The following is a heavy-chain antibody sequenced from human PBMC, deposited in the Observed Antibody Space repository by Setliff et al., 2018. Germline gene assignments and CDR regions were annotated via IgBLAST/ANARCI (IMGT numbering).Heavy chain of an antibody. CDR3: ARGDFWSGYSDNLNWFDP. V-gene: IGHV4-34*01. Sequence: SETLSLTCAVYGGSFSGYYWSWIRQPPGKGLEWIGEINHSGSTNYNPSLKSRVTISVDTSKNQFSLTLSSVTAADTAAYYCARGDFWSGYSDNLNWFDPWGQGTLVTVSS. D-gene: IGHD3-3*01. J-gene: IGHJ5*02. CDR2: INHSGST. CDR1: GGSFSGYY.